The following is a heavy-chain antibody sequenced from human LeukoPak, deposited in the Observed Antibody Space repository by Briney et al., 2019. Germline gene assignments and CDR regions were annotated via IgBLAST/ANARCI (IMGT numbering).Heavy chain of an antibody. D-gene: IGHD1-26*01. CDR3: ARQSVGATPYWYFDL. CDR2: LYYSGST. CDR1: GGSISCSTHY. V-gene: IGHV4-39*01. J-gene: IGHJ2*01. Sequence: SESLSLTCTVSGGSISCSTHYWGWIRQPPGKGLEWIGSLYYSGSTYYNPSLKTRVTISLDTSKNQFSLKVTSVTAADTAVYYCARQSVGATPYWYFDLWGRGTLVTVSS.